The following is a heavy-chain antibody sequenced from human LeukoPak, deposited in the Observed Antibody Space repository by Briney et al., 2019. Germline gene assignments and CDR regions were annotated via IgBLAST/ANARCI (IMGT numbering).Heavy chain of an antibody. Sequence: GRSLRLSCAASGFTFSSYAMHWVRQAPGKGLEWVAVISYDGSNKYYADSVKGRFTISRDNSKNTLYLQMNSLRAEDTAVYYCAKDFNPYDFWSGPLEDWFDPWGQGTLVTVSS. J-gene: IGHJ5*02. D-gene: IGHD3-3*01. CDR3: AKDFNPYDFWSGPLEDWFDP. CDR1: GFTFSSYA. CDR2: ISYDGSNK. V-gene: IGHV3-30-3*01.